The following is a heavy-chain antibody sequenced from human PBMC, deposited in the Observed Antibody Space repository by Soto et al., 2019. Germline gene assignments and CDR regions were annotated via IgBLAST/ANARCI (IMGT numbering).Heavy chain of an antibody. CDR3: AREGAAPGWSYFDF. V-gene: IGHV3-53*01. D-gene: IGHD6-13*01. J-gene: IGHJ4*02. Sequence: PGESLKISCAASGFSVSSNYMSWVRQAPGKGLEWVSLIYTGGTTHYADSVKGRFTISRDNSGNTLYLQMNSLRAEDTALYYCAREGAAPGWSYFDFWGQGTLVTVSS. CDR2: IYTGGTT. CDR1: GFSVSSNY.